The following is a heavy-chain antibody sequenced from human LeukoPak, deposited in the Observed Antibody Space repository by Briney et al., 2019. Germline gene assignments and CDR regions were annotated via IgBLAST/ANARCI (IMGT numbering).Heavy chain of an antibody. CDR2: IYYSGST. CDR3: ARAFRLYFDY. V-gene: IGHV4-39*01. Sequence: SETLSLTCTVSGGSISSYYWGWIRQPPGKGLEWIGSIYYSGSTYYNPSLKSRVTISVDTSKNQFSLKLSSVTAADTAVYYCARAFRLYFDYWGQGTLVTVSS. CDR1: GGSISSYY. J-gene: IGHJ4*02. D-gene: IGHD2/OR15-2a*01.